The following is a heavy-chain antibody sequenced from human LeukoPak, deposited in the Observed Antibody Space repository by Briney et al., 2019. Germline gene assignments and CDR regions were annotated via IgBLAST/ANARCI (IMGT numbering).Heavy chain of an antibody. CDR1: GFTFSSYA. CDR2: ISYDGWIK. J-gene: IGHJ4*02. Sequence: GRPLRLSCAASGFTFSSYAMHWVRQAPGKGLEWVAVISYDGWIKYYAESVKGRITISRDNAKNTLSLQMNSLRPEDTSIYYCARSPNSGYDAYFDYWGQGTLVTVSS. CDR3: ARSPNSGYDAYFDY. D-gene: IGHD5-12*01. V-gene: IGHV3-30*04.